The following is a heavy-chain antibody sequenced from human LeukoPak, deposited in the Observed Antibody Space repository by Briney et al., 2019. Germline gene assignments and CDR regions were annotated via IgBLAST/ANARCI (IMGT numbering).Heavy chain of an antibody. CDR1: GNSISSGDYY. CDR2: IYTSGST. V-gene: IGHV4-61*02. Sequence: SETLSLTCTVSGNSISSGDYYWSWIRQPAGKGLEWIGRIYTSGSTTYNPSLKSRVTISGDTSENQFSLRLSSVTAADTAVYYCARYRGASGYHFDYWGQGTLVTVSS. J-gene: IGHJ4*02. CDR3: ARYRGASGYHFDY. D-gene: IGHD5-12*01.